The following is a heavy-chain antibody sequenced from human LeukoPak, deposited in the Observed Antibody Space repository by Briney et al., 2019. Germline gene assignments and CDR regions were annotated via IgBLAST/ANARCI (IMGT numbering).Heavy chain of an antibody. J-gene: IGHJ4*02. CDR1: GYTFTSYD. D-gene: IGHD5-18*01. CDR2: MNPNSGNT. CDR3: ARGPGGYSYGYRDDY. V-gene: IGHV1-8*01. Sequence: ASVEVSCRASGYTFTSYDINWVRQATGQGLEWMGWMNPNSGNTGYAQKFQGRVTMIRNTSISTAYMELSSLRSEDTAVYYCARGPGGYSYGYRDDYWGQGTLVTVSS.